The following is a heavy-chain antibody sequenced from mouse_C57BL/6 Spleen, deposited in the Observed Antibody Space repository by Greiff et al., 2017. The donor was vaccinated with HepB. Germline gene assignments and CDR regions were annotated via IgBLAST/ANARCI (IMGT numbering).Heavy chain of an antibody. Sequence: VQLKESGAELVRPGTSVKVSCKASGYAFTNYLIEWVKQRPGQGLEWIGVINPGSGGTNYNEKFKGKATLTADKSSSTAYMQLSSLTSEDSAVYFCAREGIYGYDEGDFDYWGQGTTLTVSS. D-gene: IGHD2-2*01. J-gene: IGHJ2*01. CDR2: INPGSGGT. V-gene: IGHV1-54*01. CDR3: AREGIYGYDEGDFDY. CDR1: GYAFTNYL.